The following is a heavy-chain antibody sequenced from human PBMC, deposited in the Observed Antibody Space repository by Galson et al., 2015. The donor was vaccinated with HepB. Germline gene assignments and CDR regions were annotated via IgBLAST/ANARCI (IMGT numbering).Heavy chain of an antibody. CDR1: GYTFTSYY. Sequence: SVKVSCKASGYTFTSYYMHWVRQAPGQGLEWMGIINPSGGSTSYAQKFQGRVTMTRDTSTSTVYMELSSLRSEDAAVYYCAREGEGYCSGGSCYYFDYWGQGTLVTVSS. CDR3: AREGEGYCSGGSCYYFDY. D-gene: IGHD2-15*01. V-gene: IGHV1-46*01. CDR2: INPSGGST. J-gene: IGHJ4*02.